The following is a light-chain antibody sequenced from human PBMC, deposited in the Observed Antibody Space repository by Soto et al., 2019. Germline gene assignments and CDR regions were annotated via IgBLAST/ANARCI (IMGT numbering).Light chain of an antibody. CDR3: QQYGSSGT. CDR1: QTGSNSY. Sequence: IVFTQSAGALSLGRGGRGTRSCRASQTGSNSYLAWYQQKSAQAPRLLIYGASTRATGTPDRFSGSGSGTEFTLTISRLEPEDFAVYFRQQYGSSGTVGQGTKGDIK. J-gene: IGKJ1*01. V-gene: IGKV3-20*01. CDR2: GAS.